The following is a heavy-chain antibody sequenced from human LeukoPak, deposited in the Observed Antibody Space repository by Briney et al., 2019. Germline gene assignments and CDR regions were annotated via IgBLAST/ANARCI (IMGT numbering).Heavy chain of an antibody. CDR3: AGRYCSGSSCYFFDY. J-gene: IGHJ4*02. Sequence: PSETLSLTCTVSGGSISSSSYNWVWIRQPPGKGLEWIGSIHYLGSTYYNPSLKTRVTISVDTSKNQFSLRLSSVTAADTAVYYCAGRYCSGSSCYFFDYWGQGTLVTVSS. CDR1: GGSISSSSYN. CDR2: IHYLGST. D-gene: IGHD2-15*01. V-gene: IGHV4-39*01.